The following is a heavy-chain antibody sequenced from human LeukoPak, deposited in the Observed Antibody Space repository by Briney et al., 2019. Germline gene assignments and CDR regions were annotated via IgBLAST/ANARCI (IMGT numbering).Heavy chain of an antibody. V-gene: IGHV1-3*04. J-gene: IGHJ2*01. CDR1: GYTFTSYA. D-gene: IGHD7-27*01. CDR2: MNIGNGNT. Sequence: ASVKVSCKASGYTFTSYAVHWVRQAPGRRPEWMGWMNIGNGNTKYSQNFQDRITIIRDTSANRVYMELSSLRSEDTAVYYCAVSLTGDFGVWYFDLWGRGTLVTVSS. CDR3: AVSLTGDFGVWYFDL.